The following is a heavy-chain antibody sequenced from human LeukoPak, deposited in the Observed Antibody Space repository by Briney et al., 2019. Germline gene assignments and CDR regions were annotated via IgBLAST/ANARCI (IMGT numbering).Heavy chain of an antibody. Sequence: GGSLRLSCAASGFTFNRDWTAWVRQAPGKGLEWVSSISSSSNYIYYADSLKGRFTISRDNAKNSLYLQMNSLRAEDTALYYCARNYDSSGYYYWGQGTLVTVSS. CDR2: ISSSSNYI. D-gene: IGHD3-22*01. CDR3: ARNYDSSGYYY. V-gene: IGHV3-21*01. CDR1: GFTFNRDW. J-gene: IGHJ4*02.